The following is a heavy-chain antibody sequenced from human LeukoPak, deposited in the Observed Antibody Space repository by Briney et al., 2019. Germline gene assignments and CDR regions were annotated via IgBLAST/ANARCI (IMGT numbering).Heavy chain of an antibody. J-gene: IGHJ3*02. CDR1: GYTFTSYG. CDR2: INPNSGGT. D-gene: IGHD5-18*01. CDR3: ARDLDTAMVGAFDI. Sequence: ASVKVSCKASGYTFTSYGISWVRQAPGQGLEWMGWINPNSGGTNYAQKFQGRVTMTRDTSISTAYMEVSRLRSDDTGVYYCARDLDTAMVGAFDIWGQGTMVTVSS. V-gene: IGHV1-2*02.